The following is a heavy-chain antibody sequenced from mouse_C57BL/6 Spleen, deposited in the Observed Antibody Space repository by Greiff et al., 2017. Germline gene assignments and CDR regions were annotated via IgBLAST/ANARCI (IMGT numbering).Heavy chain of an antibody. D-gene: IGHD1-1*01. V-gene: IGHV1-69*01. CDR2: IDPSDSYT. CDR3: ARRGSNILAGFAY. Sequence: VQLQQPGAELVMPGASVKLSCKASGYTFTSYWMHWVKQRPGQGLEWIGEIDPSDSYTNYNQKFKGKSTLTVDKSSSTAYMQLSSLTSEDSAVYYCARRGSNILAGFAYWGQGTLVTVSA. CDR1: GYTFTSYW. J-gene: IGHJ3*01.